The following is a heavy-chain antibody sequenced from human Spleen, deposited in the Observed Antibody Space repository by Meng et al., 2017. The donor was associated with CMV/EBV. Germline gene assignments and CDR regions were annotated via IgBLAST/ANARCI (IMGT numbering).Heavy chain of an antibody. CDR1: GFAFSSYS. D-gene: IGHD1-26*01. CDR3: ARDRVVGATFDY. Sequence: GESLKISCAASGFAFSSYSMNWVRQAPGKGLEWVSSISSSSSYIYYADSVKGRFTISRDNAKNSLYLQMNSLRAEDTAVYYCARDRVVGATFDYWGQGTLVTVS. CDR2: ISSSSSYI. V-gene: IGHV3-21*01. J-gene: IGHJ4*02.